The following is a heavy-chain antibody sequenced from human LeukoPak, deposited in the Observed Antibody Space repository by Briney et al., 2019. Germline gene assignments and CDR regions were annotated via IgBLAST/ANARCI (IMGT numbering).Heavy chain of an antibody. CDR2: ISGSGGST. J-gene: IGHJ6*02. Sequence: PGGSLRLSCAASGFTFSSYAMSWVRQAPGKGLEWVSAISGSGGSTYYADSVKGRFTISRDNSKNTLYLQMNSLRAEDTAVYYCARDLGIKRGYSYGSGYYYYYGMDVWGQGTTVTVSS. V-gene: IGHV3-23*01. CDR1: GFTFSSYA. CDR3: ARDLGIKRGYSYGSGYYYYYGMDV. D-gene: IGHD5-18*01.